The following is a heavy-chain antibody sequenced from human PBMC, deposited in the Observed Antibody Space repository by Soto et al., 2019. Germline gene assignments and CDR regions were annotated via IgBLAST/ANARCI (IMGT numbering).Heavy chain of an antibody. D-gene: IGHD3-22*01. V-gene: IGHV1-8*01. CDR2: MNPNSGNT. CDR3: ARIRSYDTSGPLDYYYGMDV. CDR1: GFTFTSYD. Sequence: QVQLVHSGAEVKKPGASVKVSCKASGFTFTSYDIGWVRQASGQGLEWMGWMNPNSGNTGYAQKFQGRVTMTRNTAIGTAYMELSSLRSEDTAGYYCARIRSYDTSGPLDYYYGMDVWGPGTTVTVSS. J-gene: IGHJ6*02.